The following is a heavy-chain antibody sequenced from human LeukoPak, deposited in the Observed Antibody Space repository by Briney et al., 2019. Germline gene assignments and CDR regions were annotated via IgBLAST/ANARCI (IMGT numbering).Heavy chain of an antibody. CDR3: VRSIDY. CDR2: ISPDGSGT. V-gene: IGHV3-7*01. Sequence: GRSLRLSCAASGFTFSSYAMHWVRQAPGKGLEWEANISPDGSGTFYVDSVKGRFTISRDNAKNSLYLQMNSLRVDDTAVYYCVRSIDYWGQGTLVTVSS. J-gene: IGHJ4*02. CDR1: GFTFSSYA.